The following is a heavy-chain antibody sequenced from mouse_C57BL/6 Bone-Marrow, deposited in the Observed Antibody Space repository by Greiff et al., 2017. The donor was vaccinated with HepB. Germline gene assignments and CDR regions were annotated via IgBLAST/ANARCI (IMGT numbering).Heavy chain of an antibody. Sequence: EVLLVESGGDLVKPGGSLKLSCAASGFTFSSYGMSWVRQTPDKRLEWVATISSGGSYTYYPDSVKGRVTISTDNAKNTLYLQLRSLTSEDTAMYYCARQSSAVVAPNYWGQGTTLTVSS. CDR1: GFTFSSYG. V-gene: IGHV5-6*01. D-gene: IGHD1-1*01. CDR2: ISSGGSYT. CDR3: ARQSSAVVAPNY. J-gene: IGHJ2*01.